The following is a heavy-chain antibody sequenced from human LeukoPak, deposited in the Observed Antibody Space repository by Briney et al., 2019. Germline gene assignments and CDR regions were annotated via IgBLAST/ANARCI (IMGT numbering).Heavy chain of an antibody. CDR2: ISSSGSTI. V-gene: IGHV3-11*01. Sequence: PGGSLRLSCAASGFTFSDYYMGWIRQAPGKGLEWVSYISSSGSTIYYADSVKGRFTVSRDNAKNSLYLQMNSLRAEDTAVYYCARDLYYDSSGYYFDPWGQGTLVTVSS. CDR1: GFTFSDYY. J-gene: IGHJ5*02. D-gene: IGHD3-22*01. CDR3: ARDLYYDSSGYYFDP.